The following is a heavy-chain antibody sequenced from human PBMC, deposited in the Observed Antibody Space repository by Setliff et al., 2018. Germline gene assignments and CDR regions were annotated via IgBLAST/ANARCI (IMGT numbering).Heavy chain of an antibody. Sequence: ASVKVSCKASGYTFIGYYMYWVRQAPGQGLEWMGRINPSSGATIYAQKFQGRVTMTSDTSISTAYMELGRLRSDDTAVYYCARVLFHCSSTSCYLDAFDIWGQGTMVT. CDR1: GYTFIGYY. CDR2: INPSSGAT. D-gene: IGHD2-2*01. V-gene: IGHV1-2*06. CDR3: ARVLFHCSSTSCYLDAFDI. J-gene: IGHJ3*02.